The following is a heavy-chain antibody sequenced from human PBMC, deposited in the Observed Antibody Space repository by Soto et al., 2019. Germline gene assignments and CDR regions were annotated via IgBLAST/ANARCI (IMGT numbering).Heavy chain of an antibody. D-gene: IGHD6-19*01. J-gene: IGHJ4*02. V-gene: IGHV4-59*08. Sequence: SETLSLTCTVSGGSISSYYWSWIRQPPGKGLEWIGYIYYSGSTNYNPSLKSRVTISVDTSKNQFSLKLSSVTAADTAVYYCARLSSGWAIFDYWGQGTLVTVSS. CDR2: IYYSGST. CDR3: ARLSSGWAIFDY. CDR1: GGSISSYY.